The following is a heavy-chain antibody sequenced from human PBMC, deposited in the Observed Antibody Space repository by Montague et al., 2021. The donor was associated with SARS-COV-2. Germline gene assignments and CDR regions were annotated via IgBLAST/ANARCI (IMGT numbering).Heavy chain of an antibody. J-gene: IGHJ6*03. Sequence: SETLSLTCAVHGGSFSTYSWNWIRRPPGKGLEWIGEIHHGGSTNYNPSLKSRVTISADTSKNQFSLKLTSVAAADKAVYYCARLGDGVVPSPILGVGPYYSYYYMDVWGKGTTVTVSS. CDR3: ARLGDGVVPSPILGVGPYYSYYYMDV. CDR1: GGSFSTYS. V-gene: IGHV4-34*01. D-gene: IGHD3-10*01. CDR2: IHHGGST.